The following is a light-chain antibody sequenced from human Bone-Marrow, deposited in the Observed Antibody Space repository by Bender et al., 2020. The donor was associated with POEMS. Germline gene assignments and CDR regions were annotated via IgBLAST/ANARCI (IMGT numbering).Light chain of an antibody. V-gene: IGLV2-8*01. CDR1: SSDIGGYNY. J-gene: IGLJ3*02. CDR3: QSYDNSLGGWV. CDR2: AVN. Sequence: QSALTQPPSASGSPGQSVTISCTGTSSDIGGYNYVSWYQQHPGKAPKVIIYAVNNRPSGVPDRFSGSKSGTSASLAITGLQAEDEGDYYCQSYDNSLGGWVFGGGTKLTVL.